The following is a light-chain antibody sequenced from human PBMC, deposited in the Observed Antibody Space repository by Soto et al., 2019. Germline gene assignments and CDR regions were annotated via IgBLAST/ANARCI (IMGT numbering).Light chain of an antibody. CDR2: XAS. J-gene: IGKJ1*01. CDR3: QQRYNWPIT. CDR1: QSVSNNY. Sequence: EIVLTQSPGTLSLSPGERATLSCRASQSVSNNYLAWYQQKPGQTPRLXXYXASHRATGIPDRFSGSASGTDFTLTISSLEPEDFSVYYCQQRYNWPITFGQGTKVDI. V-gene: IGKV3D-20*02.